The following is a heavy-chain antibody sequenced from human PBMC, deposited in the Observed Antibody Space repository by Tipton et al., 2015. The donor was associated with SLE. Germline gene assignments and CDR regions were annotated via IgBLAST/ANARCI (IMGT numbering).Heavy chain of an antibody. CDR1: GGSFSGYY. CDR3: ARRLYYYDSSGFFDL. Sequence: TLSLTCAVYGGSFSGYYWSWIRQPAGKGLEWIGYIYTSGSTNYNPSLKSRVTISVDTSKNQFSLKLSSVTAADTAVYYCARRLYYYDSSGFFDLWGRGTLVTVSS. CDR2: IYTSGST. V-gene: IGHV4-4*09. D-gene: IGHD3-22*01. J-gene: IGHJ2*01.